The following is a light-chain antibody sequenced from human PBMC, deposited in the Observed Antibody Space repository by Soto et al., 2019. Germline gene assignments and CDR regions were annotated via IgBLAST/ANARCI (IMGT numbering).Light chain of an antibody. V-gene: IGKV1-17*03. CDR3: LQYNSYPFT. Sequence: DIQMTQSPSALSASLGDRVNITFRASQGISNSLAWFQQKPGRVPKRLIYGASTLQSWAPSRFSGSASGAAFTLTISSLQPEDFATYYCLQYNSYPFTFGGGTKVDIK. CDR1: QGISNS. CDR2: GAS. J-gene: IGKJ4*01.